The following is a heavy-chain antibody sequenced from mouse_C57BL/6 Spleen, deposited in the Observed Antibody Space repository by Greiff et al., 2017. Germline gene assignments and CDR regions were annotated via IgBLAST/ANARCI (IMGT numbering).Heavy chain of an antibody. V-gene: IGHV1-22*01. CDR1: GYTFTDYN. J-gene: IGHJ4*01. CDR3: ARGFYYYGSSYVDYYAMDY. Sequence: EVKLQQSGPELVKPGASVKMSCKASGYTFTDYNMHWVKQSHGKSLEWIGYINPNNGGTSYNQKFKGKATLTVNKSSSTAYMELRSLTSEDSAVYYCARGFYYYGSSYVDYYAMDYWGQGTSVTVSS. D-gene: IGHD1-1*01. CDR2: INPNNGGT.